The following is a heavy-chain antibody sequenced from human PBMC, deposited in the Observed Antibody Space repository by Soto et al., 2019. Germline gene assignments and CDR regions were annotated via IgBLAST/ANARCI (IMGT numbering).Heavy chain of an antibody. CDR2: IWHDGSIK. CDR3: ARVTFGNYFDY. Sequence: XGSLRLACAAAGFTFSNYAMYWVRQAPGKGLEWVAVIWHDGSIKYYAESVKGRFTVSRDNPKNTLYLQMNSLRAEDTAVYYCARVTFGNYFDYWGRGTLVTVSS. D-gene: IGHD3-10*01. CDR1: GFTFSNYA. V-gene: IGHV3-33*07. J-gene: IGHJ4*02.